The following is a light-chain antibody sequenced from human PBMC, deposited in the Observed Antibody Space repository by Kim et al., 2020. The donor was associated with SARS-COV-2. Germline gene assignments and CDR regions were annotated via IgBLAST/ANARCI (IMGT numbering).Light chain of an antibody. J-gene: IGKJ4*01. V-gene: IGKV3-11*01. CDR2: DAS. CDR1: QNVDIY. CDR3: LQRKYWPPLT. Sequence: PGERATLSCRASQNVDIYLAWYQQKPGQAPRLLIYDASNRATGIPARFSGSGSGTDFTLTISSLETEDSAVYYCLQRKYWPPLTFGGGTKV.